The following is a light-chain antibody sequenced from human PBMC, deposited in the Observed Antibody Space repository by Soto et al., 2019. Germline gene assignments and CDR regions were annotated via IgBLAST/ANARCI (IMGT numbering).Light chain of an antibody. J-gene: IGKJ4*01. CDR1: QGIRHY. CDR3: LQDYNYPLT. CDR2: AAS. Sequence: AIQMTQSPSSLSASVGDRVTITCRASQGIRHYLGWYQQKPGKAPKLLIYAASSLQSGVPSRFSGSGSGTDFTLTISSRQPEDCATDYCLQDYNYPLTFGGGTKVEIK. V-gene: IGKV1-6*01.